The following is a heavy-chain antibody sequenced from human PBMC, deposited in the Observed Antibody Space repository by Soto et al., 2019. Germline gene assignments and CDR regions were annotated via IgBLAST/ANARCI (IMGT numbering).Heavy chain of an antibody. Sequence: GSLRLSCVVSGFTFSSSWMHWVRQAPGRGLVWVSRINSDGSTTNYADSVKGRFTTSRDNAKNMLYLQMNSLRAEDTALYYCVTGWSGYWGQGTLVTVSS. CDR3: VTGWSGY. CDR2: INSDGSTT. CDR1: GFTFSSSW. J-gene: IGHJ4*02. V-gene: IGHV3-74*01. D-gene: IGHD2-15*01.